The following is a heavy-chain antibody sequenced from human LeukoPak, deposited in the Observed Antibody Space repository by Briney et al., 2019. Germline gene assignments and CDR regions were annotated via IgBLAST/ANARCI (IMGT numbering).Heavy chain of an antibody. V-gene: IGHV3-30*04. D-gene: IGHD1-1*01. J-gene: IGHJ4*02. CDR3: ARAPGYGAAYYFDY. Sequence: GGSLRLSCAASGFTFSSYEMNWVRQAPGKGLEWVAVVSYDGSYKYYADSVKGRFTISRDNSKNTLYLQMNSLRAEDTAVYYCARAPGYGAAYYFDYWGQGTLVTVSS. CDR1: GFTFSSYE. CDR2: VSYDGSYK.